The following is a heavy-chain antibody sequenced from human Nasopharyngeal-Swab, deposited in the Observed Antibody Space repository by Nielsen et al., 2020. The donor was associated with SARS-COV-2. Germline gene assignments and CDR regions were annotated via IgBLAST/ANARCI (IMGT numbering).Heavy chain of an antibody. CDR1: GFTFRDYW. CDR2: IKQDGSEK. J-gene: IGHJ4*02. V-gene: IGHV3-7*01. Sequence: GGSLRRSCVASGFTFRDYWMSWVRQAPAKGLEWVASIKQDGSEKNYVDSGKGRFTISRDKAKNSLFLQMDSLRTEDTAFYYCARVGGRTSPMGSWGQGTLVTVSS. D-gene: IGHD3-10*01. CDR3: ARVGGRTSPMGS.